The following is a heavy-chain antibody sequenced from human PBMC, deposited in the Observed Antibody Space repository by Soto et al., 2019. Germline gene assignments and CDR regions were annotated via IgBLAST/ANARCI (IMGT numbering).Heavy chain of an antibody. J-gene: IGHJ5*02. CDR1: GASIGSGGW. CDR2: IFHDGNT. CDR3: ARHEGWTGPDQ. D-gene: IGHD2-8*02. V-gene: IGHV4-4*02. Sequence: SETLSLTCAVSGASIGSGGWWSWVRQPPGKGLEWIAEIFHDGNTNYSPSLKSRVTISVDKSQNQFSLNVYSVTAADTAVYYCARHEGWTGPDQWGQGTLVTVSS.